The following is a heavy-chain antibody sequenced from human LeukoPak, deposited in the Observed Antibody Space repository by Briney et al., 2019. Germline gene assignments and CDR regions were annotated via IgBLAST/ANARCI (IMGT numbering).Heavy chain of an antibody. Sequence: SETLSLTCTVSGGSIGSYYWSWIRQPPGKGLECLGYIYYSGSTNYSPSLRSRLTMSLDTSKNQFYLKLSSVTAADTAVYYCASLTTVTQGYFDSWGQGTLVTVSS. CDR2: IYYSGST. CDR3: ASLTTVTQGYFDS. CDR1: GGSIGSYY. D-gene: IGHD4-17*01. V-gene: IGHV4-59*01. J-gene: IGHJ4*02.